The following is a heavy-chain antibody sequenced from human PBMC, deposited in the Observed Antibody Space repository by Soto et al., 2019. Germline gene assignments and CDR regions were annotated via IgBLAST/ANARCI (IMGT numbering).Heavy chain of an antibody. J-gene: IGHJ5*02. V-gene: IGHV3-48*03. CDR2: ISSSGSDF. CDR3: ASLSGSYGFDP. CDR1: GFSFCSYE. D-gene: IGHD1-26*01. Sequence: EAQLVESGGDLVLPGGSLRLSCAGSGFSFCSYEMNWVRQPPGKGLEWVSYISSSGSDFYYADSVKARFTISRDNAQNLLYLQMNSLRAEDTAVYYCASLSGSYGFDPWGQGTLVTVSS.